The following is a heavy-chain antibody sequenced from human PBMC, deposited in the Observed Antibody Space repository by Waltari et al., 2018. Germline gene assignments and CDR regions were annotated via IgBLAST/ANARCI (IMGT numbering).Heavy chain of an antibody. CDR3: ARESALGVTTDY. CDR1: GCPISSSSYY. CDR2: IYYSGST. J-gene: IGHJ4*02. V-gene: IGHV4-39*07. D-gene: IGHD2-21*02. Sequence: QLQLQESGPGLVKPSEPLSLTCTVSGCPISSSSYYWGWIRQPPGKGLEWIGSIYYSGSTYYNPSLKSRVTISVDTSKNQFSLKLSSVTAADTAVYYCARESALGVTTDYWGQGTLVTVSS.